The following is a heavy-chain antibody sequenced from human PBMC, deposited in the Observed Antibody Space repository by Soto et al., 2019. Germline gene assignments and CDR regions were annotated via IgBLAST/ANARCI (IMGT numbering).Heavy chain of an antibody. D-gene: IGHD3-3*01. CDR1: GGSISSSSYY. Sequence: PSETLSLTCTVSGGSISSSSYYWGWIRQPPGKGLEWIGSIYYSGSTYYNPSLKSRVTISVGTSKNQFSLKLSSVTAADTAVYYCASSPTYYDFWSGPGFDPWGQGTLVTVSS. J-gene: IGHJ5*02. V-gene: IGHV4-39*07. CDR3: ASSPTYYDFWSGPGFDP. CDR2: IYYSGST.